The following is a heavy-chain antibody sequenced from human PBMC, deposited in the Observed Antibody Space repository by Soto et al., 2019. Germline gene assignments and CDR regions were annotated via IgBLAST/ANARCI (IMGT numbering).Heavy chain of an antibody. J-gene: IGHJ3*02. CDR1: GYMLARYA. CDR2: INGGNGNT. D-gene: IGHD6-13*01. V-gene: IGHV1-3*01. CDR3: ARGYTSSWYAFDI. Sequence: QDQLVQSGAEVKKPGASVKVPCKASGYMLARYAMHWVRQAPGQRLEWMASINGGNGNTRYSQKVQGRVTITRDTSTNTAYMELSSLRPEDTSVYYCARGYTSSWYAFDIWGQGTMVIVSA.